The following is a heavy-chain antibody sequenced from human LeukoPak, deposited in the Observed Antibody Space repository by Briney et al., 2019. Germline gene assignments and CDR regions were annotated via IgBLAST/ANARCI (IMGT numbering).Heavy chain of an antibody. J-gene: IGHJ4*02. V-gene: IGHV3-23*01. CDR3: AKSMTTANYFDY. CDR1: GFTFSSYA. Sequence: GGSLRLSCAASGFTFSSYAMSWVRQAPGKGLEWVSVFTVGGSTYYAESVKGRFTISRDNSKNTLDLQMNTLRAEDTAVYYCAKSMTTANYFDYWGQGTLVTVSS. D-gene: IGHD4-17*01. CDR2: FTVGGST.